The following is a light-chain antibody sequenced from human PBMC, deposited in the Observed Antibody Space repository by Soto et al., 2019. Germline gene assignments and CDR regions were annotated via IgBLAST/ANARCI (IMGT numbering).Light chain of an antibody. CDR3: QQRSDWPPF. V-gene: IGKV3-11*01. CDR2: DAS. J-gene: IGKJ4*01. CDR1: QSVSTY. Sequence: IVLTQSPATLSLSPGERATLSCRASQSVSTYLAWYQQKPGQAPRLLIYDASNRATGTPARFSGSGSGTDFTLTISSLEPEDFAVYYCQQRSDWPPFFGGGTKVEIK.